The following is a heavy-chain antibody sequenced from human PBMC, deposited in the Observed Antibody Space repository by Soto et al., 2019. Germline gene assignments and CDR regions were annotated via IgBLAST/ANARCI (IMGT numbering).Heavy chain of an antibody. Sequence: QVHLQESGPGLVKPSGTLSLTCAVSGDSITSPKLWTWLRQPPGKGLEWIGDLLHSGTTNYNPSLMSRVTLSVDKPQNQFSLNLTSVTAANTAIYYCAYSTGWYRHDVWGQGTSVTVSS. D-gene: IGHD6-19*01. V-gene: IGHV4-4*02. CDR1: GDSITSPKL. J-gene: IGHJ3*01. CDR2: LLHSGTT. CDR3: AYSTGWYRHDV.